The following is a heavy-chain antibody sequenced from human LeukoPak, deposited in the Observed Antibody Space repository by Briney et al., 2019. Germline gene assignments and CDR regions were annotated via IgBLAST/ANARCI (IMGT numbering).Heavy chain of an antibody. D-gene: IGHD6-13*01. CDR3: AIRSPIAAAGILYYYYYYMDV. CDR1: GYTFTSYA. V-gene: IGHV7-4-1*02. Sequence: ASVKVSCKASGYTFTSYAMSWVRQAPGQGLEWMGWINTNTGNPTYAQGFTGRFVFSLDTSVSTAYLQISSLKAEDTAVYYCAIRSPIAAAGILYYYYYYMDVWGKGTTVTVSS. CDR2: INTNTGNP. J-gene: IGHJ6*03.